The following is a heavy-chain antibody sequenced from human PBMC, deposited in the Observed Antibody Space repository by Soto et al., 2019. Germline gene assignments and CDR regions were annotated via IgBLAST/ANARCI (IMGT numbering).Heavy chain of an antibody. CDR1: GFTFSSYA. V-gene: IGHV3-23*01. Sequence: PGGSLRLSCAASGFTFSSYAMSWVRQAPGKGLEWVSAISGSGGSTYYADSVKGRFIISRDNSKNTLYLQMNSLRAEDTAVYYCVCSRTVYYFDYWGQGTLVTVSS. CDR2: ISGSGGST. D-gene: IGHD3-10*02. CDR3: VCSRTVYYFDY. J-gene: IGHJ4*02.